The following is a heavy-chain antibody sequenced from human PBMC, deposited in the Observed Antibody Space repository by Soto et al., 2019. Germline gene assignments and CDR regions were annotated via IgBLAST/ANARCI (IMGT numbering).Heavy chain of an antibody. CDR2: INHSGST. Sequence: PSETLSLTCAVYGGSFSGYYWSWIRQPPGKGLEWIGEINHSGSTNYNPSLKSRVTISIDTSKNQFSLKLSSVTAADTAVYYCARATRYSTNGVCSTFEYWGPGTLVTVSS. CDR1: GGSFSGYY. D-gene: IGHD2-8*01. V-gene: IGHV4-34*01. CDR3: ARATRYSTNGVCSTFEY. J-gene: IGHJ4*01.